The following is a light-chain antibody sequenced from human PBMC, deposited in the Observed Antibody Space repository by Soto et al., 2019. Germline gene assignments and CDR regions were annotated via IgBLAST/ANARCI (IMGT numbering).Light chain of an antibody. V-gene: IGKV1-5*01. CDR2: DAS. Sequence: IQMTQSPSTLSSSVGDRFTISFRASQGIAIWLSWYQQKPGKAPNLIIYDASNLKSGVPSRFSGSGSGTEFTLTISSLQPEDFASYYCQQHRSYPVTFGGGTKVDIK. CDR1: QGIAIW. CDR3: QQHRSYPVT. J-gene: IGKJ4*01.